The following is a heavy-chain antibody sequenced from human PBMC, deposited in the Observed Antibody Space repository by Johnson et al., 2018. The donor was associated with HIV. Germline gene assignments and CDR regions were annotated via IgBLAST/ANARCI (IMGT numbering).Heavy chain of an antibody. CDR1: GFTFSSYA. J-gene: IGHJ3*02. D-gene: IGHD2-15*01. CDR2: IYSGGST. V-gene: IGHV3-66*02. Sequence: VQLVESGGGVVQPGRSLRLSCAASGFTFSSYAMHWVRQAPGKGLEWVSVIYSGGSTYYADSVKGRFTISRDNSKNTLYLQMNSLRAEDTAVYYCARGPHEVVVVAATSAFDIWGQGTMVTVSS. CDR3: ARGPHEVVVVAATSAFDI.